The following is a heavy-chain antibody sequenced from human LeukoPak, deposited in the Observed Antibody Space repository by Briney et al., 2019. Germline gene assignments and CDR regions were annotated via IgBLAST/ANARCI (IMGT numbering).Heavy chain of an antibody. CDR3: ARDGIYGSGSYSPPTFDY. CDR1: GYTFTSYA. CDR2: INTNTGNP. V-gene: IGHV7-4-1*02. D-gene: IGHD3-10*01. Sequence: ASVKVSCKASGYTFTSYAMNWVRQAPGQGFEWMGRINTNTGNPTYAQGFTGRFVFSLDTSVSTAYLQISSLKAEDTAVYYCARDGIYGSGSYSPPTFDYWGQGTLVTVSS. J-gene: IGHJ4*02.